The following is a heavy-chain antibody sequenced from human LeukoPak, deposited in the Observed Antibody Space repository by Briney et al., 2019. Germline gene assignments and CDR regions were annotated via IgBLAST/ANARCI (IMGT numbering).Heavy chain of an antibody. J-gene: IGHJ5*02. CDR1: GGTFNSHI. CDR3: TRVNLRGSQYNWFDP. CDR2: ITPVIGSV. V-gene: IGHV1-69*08. D-gene: IGHD1-26*01. Sequence: GASVKVSCKTSGGTFNSHIFSWVRQAPGQGLEWMGRITPVIGSVKYAQKFQGRMTIFADASTTTAHMELNSLTSEDTAVYFCTRVNLRGSQYNWFDPWGQGTLVTVSS.